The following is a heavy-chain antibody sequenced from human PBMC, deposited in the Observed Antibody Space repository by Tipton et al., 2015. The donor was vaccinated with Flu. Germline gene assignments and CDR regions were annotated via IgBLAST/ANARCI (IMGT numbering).Heavy chain of an antibody. D-gene: IGHD6-19*01. CDR3: ARDLGVAGYSSGWFDN. CDR1: GFTFSSYE. J-gene: IGHJ5*02. CDR2: ISSGGSTI. V-gene: IGHV3-48*03. Sequence: GSLRLSCAASGFTFSSYEMNWVRQSPGKGLEWVSFISSGGSTIFYADSVKGRFTVSRDNSKNSLYLQMNSLRAEDTAIYYCARDLGVAGYSSGWFDNWGQGTLVTVSS.